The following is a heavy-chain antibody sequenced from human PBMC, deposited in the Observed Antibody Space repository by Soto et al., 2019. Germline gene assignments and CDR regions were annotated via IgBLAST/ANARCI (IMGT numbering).Heavy chain of an antibody. CDR1: GYTLTELS. J-gene: IGHJ3*02. D-gene: IGHD4-17*01. CDR3: ATGLYGDYISGAFDI. Sequence: ASVKVSCKVSGYTLTELSMHWVRQAPGKGLEWMGSFDPEDGETIYAQKFQGRVTMTEDTSTDTAYMELSSLRSEDTAVYYCATGLYGDYISGAFDIWGQGTMVTVSS. CDR2: FDPEDGET. V-gene: IGHV1-24*01.